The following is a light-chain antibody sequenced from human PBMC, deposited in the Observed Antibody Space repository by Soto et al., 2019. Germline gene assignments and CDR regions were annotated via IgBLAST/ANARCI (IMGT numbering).Light chain of an antibody. Sequence: EIVLTQSPGTLSLSPGEPATLSCRASQSLSSSYLAWYQQKPGQAPRLLIYGASSRAAGIPDRFSGSGSGTDFTLIISRLEPEDFAVYYCHQYGSSPTFGQGTKVEIK. V-gene: IGKV3-20*01. J-gene: IGKJ1*01. CDR1: QSLSSSY. CDR3: HQYGSSPT. CDR2: GAS.